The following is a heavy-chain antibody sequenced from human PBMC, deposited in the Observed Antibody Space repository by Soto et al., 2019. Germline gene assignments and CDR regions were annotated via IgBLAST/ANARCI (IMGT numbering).Heavy chain of an antibody. CDR1: GFSLTTSGVG. CDR3: AHRPIYGSGSHFDY. V-gene: IGHV2-5*02. CDR2: IYWDDDK. Sequence: QITLKESGPTLVKPTQSLTLTCTFSGFSLTTSGVGVGWLRQPPGKTLEWLALIYWDDDKRYSPSLQSRLTITTDTSKNQVILTMTNMDPVDTATYYCAHRPIYGSGSHFDYWGQGTLVTVYS. D-gene: IGHD3-10*01. J-gene: IGHJ4*02.